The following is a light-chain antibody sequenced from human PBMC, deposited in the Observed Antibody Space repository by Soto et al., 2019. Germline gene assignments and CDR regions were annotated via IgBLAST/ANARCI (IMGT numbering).Light chain of an antibody. CDR1: QSICNW. CDR3: HQYKSAT. CDR2: DAS. V-gene: IGKV1-5*01. J-gene: IGKJ2*01. Sequence: EIQMTQSPSTLSASVGDRVTITCRASQSICNWLAWYQQKPGKAPNLLIYDASSLQSGVPARFSGSGSGTEFTLPIRSLHPDYSSTYYCHQYKSATFGQGTKLEI.